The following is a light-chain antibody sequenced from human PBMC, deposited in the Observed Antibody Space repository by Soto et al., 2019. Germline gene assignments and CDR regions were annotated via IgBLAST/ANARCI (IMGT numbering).Light chain of an antibody. Sequence: EIVLTQSPATLSLSPGERATLSCRASQSVSSYLAWYQQKPGQAPRLLIYDASNRATGISARFSGSGSGTDFTLTIGSLEPEESALYYCQQRASWPYTSGQGTKVEIK. J-gene: IGKJ2*01. V-gene: IGKV3-11*01. CDR1: QSVSSY. CDR2: DAS. CDR3: QQRASWPYT.